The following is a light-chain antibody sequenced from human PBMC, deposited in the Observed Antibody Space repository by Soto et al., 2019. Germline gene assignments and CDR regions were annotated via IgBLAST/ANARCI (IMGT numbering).Light chain of an antibody. CDR2: MND. Sequence: QSVLTQPPSASGNPGQRLTISCSGSTSNILRNYVYWYRQLPGTAPRLLISMNDQRPSGVPDRFSGSKSGTSASLAISGLRSEDEADYYCSSYAGSNSVVFGGGTKLTVL. J-gene: IGLJ2*01. V-gene: IGLV1-47*01. CDR1: TSNILRNY. CDR3: SSYAGSNSVV.